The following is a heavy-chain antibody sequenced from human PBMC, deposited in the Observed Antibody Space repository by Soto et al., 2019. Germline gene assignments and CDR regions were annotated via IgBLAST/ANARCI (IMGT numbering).Heavy chain of an antibody. CDR2: ISSSSSYT. J-gene: IGHJ4*02. Sequence: PGGSLRLSCAASGFTFSDYYMSWIRQAPGKGLAWVSYISSSSSYTNYADSVKGRFTISRDNAKNSLYLQMNSLRAEDTAVYYCARHPRTLLWFGEPLDYWGQGTLVTVSS. CDR1: GFTFSDYY. V-gene: IGHV3-11*06. D-gene: IGHD3-10*01. CDR3: ARHPRTLLWFGEPLDY.